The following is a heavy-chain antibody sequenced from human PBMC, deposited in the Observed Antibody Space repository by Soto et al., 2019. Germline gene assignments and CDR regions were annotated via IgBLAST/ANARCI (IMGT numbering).Heavy chain of an antibody. CDR3: ARHGYYDSSGYYYYPLDY. J-gene: IGHJ4*02. V-gene: IGHV5-51*01. CDR2: IYPGDSDT. Sequence: GESLKISCKGSGYSFTSYWIGWVRQMPGKGLEWMGIIYPGDSDTRYSPSFQGQVTISADKSTSTAYLQWSSLKASDTAMYYCARHGYYDSSGYYYYPLDYWGQGTLVTVSS. D-gene: IGHD3-22*01. CDR1: GYSFTSYW.